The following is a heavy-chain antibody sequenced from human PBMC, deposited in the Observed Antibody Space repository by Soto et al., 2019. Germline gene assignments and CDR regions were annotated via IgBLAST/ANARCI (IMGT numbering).Heavy chain of an antibody. CDR1: GFSFSDYS. Sequence: QVHLVESGGYLVKPGGSLRLSCVASGFSFSDYSMTWMRQAPGGGLDFVAFISNTAITDYYADSVKGRFTISRDNARNSVYLQMDSLRAEDAAVYYCARDLHQILSHKHYYYYLDVWGTGTTVTVSS. CDR3: ARDLHQILSHKHYYYYLDV. V-gene: IGHV3-11*01. CDR2: ISNTAITD. J-gene: IGHJ6*03. D-gene: IGHD2-2*01.